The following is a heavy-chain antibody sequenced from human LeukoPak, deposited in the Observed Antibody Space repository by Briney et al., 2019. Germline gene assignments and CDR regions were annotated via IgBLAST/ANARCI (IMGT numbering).Heavy chain of an antibody. D-gene: IGHD4-17*01. V-gene: IGHV3-23*01. J-gene: IGHJ4*02. CDR3: AKGDRYGDYYFDY. CDR1: GFTFRSYA. CDR2: ISGSGGST. Sequence: GGSLRLSCAASGFTFRSYAMSWVRQAPGKGLEWVSAISGSGGSTYYADSVKGRFTISRDNSKNTLYLQMNSLRAEDTAVYYCAKGDRYGDYYFDYWGQGTLVTVSS.